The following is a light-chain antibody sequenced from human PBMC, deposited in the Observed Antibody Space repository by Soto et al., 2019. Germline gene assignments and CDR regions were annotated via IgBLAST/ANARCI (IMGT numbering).Light chain of an antibody. Sequence: EVVMTQSPATLSVSPGERATLSCRASQSVSTNLAWYQQKPAQAPTLLIYGASSRATGIPARFSGSGSGTEFTLTISSLQSEDFAVYYCQQHNNWPSTFGQGTKVDI. CDR2: GAS. V-gene: IGKV3-15*01. CDR1: QSVSTN. CDR3: QQHNNWPST. J-gene: IGKJ1*01.